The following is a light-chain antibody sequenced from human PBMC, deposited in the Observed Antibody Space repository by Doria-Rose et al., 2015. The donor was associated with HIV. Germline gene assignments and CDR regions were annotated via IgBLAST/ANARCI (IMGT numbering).Light chain of an antibody. CDR1: RSFSSTY. CDR2: DGS. Sequence: EIVLTQSPGTLSLSPGERATLSCRTSRSFSSTYLAWYQQKPGQAPSLLIYDGSTRATGIPDRFSASGSGTDFALTINSLEPEDFALYYCHQYGTSWTFGQGTTVEI. CDR3: HQYGTSWT. V-gene: IGKV3-20*01. J-gene: IGKJ1*01.